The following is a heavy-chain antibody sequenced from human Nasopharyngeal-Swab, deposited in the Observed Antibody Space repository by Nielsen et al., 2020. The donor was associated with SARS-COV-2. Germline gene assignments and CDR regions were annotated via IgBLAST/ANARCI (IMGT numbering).Heavy chain of an antibody. CDR2: VYSGGST. J-gene: IGHJ3*01. CDR3: ASPVFGVVSDAFDL. D-gene: IGHD3-3*01. Sequence: EGSLRLSCAASGIFVSGNYMNWVRQAPGMGLEWVSVVYSGGSTFYADSVKGRFTISRDNSKNTLYLQMNNLRPEDTAMYYCASPVFGVVSDAFDLWGQGTMVTVSS. V-gene: IGHV3-53*01. CDR1: GIFVSGNY.